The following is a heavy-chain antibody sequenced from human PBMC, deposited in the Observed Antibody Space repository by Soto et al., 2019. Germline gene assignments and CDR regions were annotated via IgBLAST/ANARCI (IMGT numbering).Heavy chain of an antibody. D-gene: IGHD3-22*01. J-gene: IGHJ5*02. Sequence: LSLTCTVSGGSISSNSYYWSWIRQHPGKGLEWIGYIHYSGSTSYNPSLKSRVTISIDTSKNQFSLKLNSVTAADTAVYYCAGEDRNYYDSSGSYHWGQGTLVTVSS. V-gene: IGHV4-31*03. CDR1: GGSISSNSYY. CDR2: IHYSGST. CDR3: AGEDRNYYDSSGSYH.